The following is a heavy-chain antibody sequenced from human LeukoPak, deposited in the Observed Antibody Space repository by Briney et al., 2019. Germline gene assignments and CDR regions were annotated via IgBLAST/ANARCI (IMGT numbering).Heavy chain of an antibody. CDR3: ARQGAFDP. V-gene: IGHV4-39*01. CDR1: GGSIISANYY. J-gene: IGHJ5*02. CDR2: IYYTGST. D-gene: IGHD1-26*01. Sequence: SETLSLTCTVSGGSIISANYYWGWIRQPPGKGLEWIGSIYYTGSTYYNPSLKSRVTISVDTSKNQFSLKLSSVTAAGTAVYYCARQGAFDPRGQGTLVTVSS.